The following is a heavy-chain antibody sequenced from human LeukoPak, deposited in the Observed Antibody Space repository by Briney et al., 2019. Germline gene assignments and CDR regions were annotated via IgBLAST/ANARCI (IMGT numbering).Heavy chain of an antibody. D-gene: IGHD1-26*01. CDR1: GYTFTSYD. J-gene: IGHJ1*01. CDR3: ARDSDSVWELRLNYYYGYFQH. CDR2: ISAYNGNT. Sequence: GASVKVSCKASGYTFTSYDISWVRQAPGQGLEWMGRISAYNGNTNYAQKLQGRVTMTTDTSTTTAYMELRSLRSDDTAVYYCARDSDSVWELRLNYYYGYFQHWGQGTLVTVSS. V-gene: IGHV1-18*01.